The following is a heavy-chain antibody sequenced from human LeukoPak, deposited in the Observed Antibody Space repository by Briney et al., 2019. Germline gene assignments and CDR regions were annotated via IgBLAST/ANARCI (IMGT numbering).Heavy chain of an antibody. CDR2: IRGSGDGT. CDR1: GFTFSSYA. CDR3: GRDPNGDYVGAFDF. J-gene: IGHJ3*01. Sequence: GGSLRLSCAASGFTFSSYAMTWVRQAPGKGLEWVSSIRGSGDGTSYADSVKGRFTMSRDDSKNTLYLQMNSLRAEDTAIYYCGRDPNGDYVGAFDFWGQGTLVTVSS. D-gene: IGHD4-17*01. V-gene: IGHV3-23*01.